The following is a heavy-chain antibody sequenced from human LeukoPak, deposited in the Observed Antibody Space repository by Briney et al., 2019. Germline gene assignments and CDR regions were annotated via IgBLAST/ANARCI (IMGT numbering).Heavy chain of an antibody. Sequence: PGGSLRLSCAASGFTFSRYWMHWVRQAPGKGLEWISYISGGTTTVFYADSVKGRFTISRANSENTLYLQMNSLRAEDTAIYYCAKGMNNAPEYWGQGTLVTVSS. J-gene: IGHJ4*02. CDR3: AKGMNNAPEY. V-gene: IGHV3-48*01. CDR1: GFTFSRYW. CDR2: ISGGTTTV. D-gene: IGHD1-14*01.